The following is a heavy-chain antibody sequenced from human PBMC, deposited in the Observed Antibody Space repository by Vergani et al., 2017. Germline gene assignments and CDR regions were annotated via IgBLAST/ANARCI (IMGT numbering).Heavy chain of an antibody. Sequence: EVQLVQSGAEVTKPGATMKISCKVSGYTFTDHYMHWVKQAPGKGLEWRGLVDPEDGETIYAEKFKGRVTIAADTSTDTAHLELSSLRAEDTAVDYCATTQPVRTGGMEVWGQGTMVSVSS. D-gene: IGHD1-14*01. J-gene: IGHJ6*02. V-gene: IGHV1-69-2*01. CDR3: ATTQPVRTGGMEV. CDR2: VDPEDGET. CDR1: GYTFTDHY.